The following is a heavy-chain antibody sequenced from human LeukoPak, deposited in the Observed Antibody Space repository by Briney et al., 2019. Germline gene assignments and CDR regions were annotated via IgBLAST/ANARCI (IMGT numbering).Heavy chain of an antibody. Sequence: PGGSLRLSCAASGFTFSGYSMNWVRQAPGKGLEWVSSISSSSSYIYYADSVKGRFTISRDNAKNSLYLQMNSLRAEDRAVYYCARETPSIAAAGYWGQGTLVTVSS. CDR2: ISSSSSYI. CDR1: GFTFSGYS. D-gene: IGHD6-13*01. J-gene: IGHJ4*02. CDR3: ARETPSIAAAGY. V-gene: IGHV3-21*01.